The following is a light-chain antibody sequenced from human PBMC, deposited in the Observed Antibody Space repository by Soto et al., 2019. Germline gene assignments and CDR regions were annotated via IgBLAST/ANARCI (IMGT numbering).Light chain of an antibody. CDR2: GAS. Sequence: EIVLTQSPGTLSLSPGERATLSCRASQSVSSSYLAWYQQKPGQAPRLLIYGASSRATGIPDRFSGSGSGTDFTLTIRRLEPEDFAVYYCQQYGSSPTWTFDQGTKVEIK. CDR1: QSVSSSY. CDR3: QQYGSSPTWT. V-gene: IGKV3-20*01. J-gene: IGKJ1*01.